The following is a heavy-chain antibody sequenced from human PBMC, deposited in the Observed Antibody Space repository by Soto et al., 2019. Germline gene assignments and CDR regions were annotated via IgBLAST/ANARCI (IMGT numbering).Heavy chain of an antibody. J-gene: IGHJ4*02. D-gene: IGHD2-15*01. V-gene: IGHV1-8*01. Sequence: QVQLVQSGAEVKKPGASVTVSCKASGYTFTNNVITWVRQAPGQGLEWMGWMNPNSGNTGYAQKFQGRVTMTRNTSITTAYIDLSSLSSDDTAVYYCARVMLGGHSDYWGQGTLVTVSS. CDR3: ARVMLGGHSDY. CDR2: MNPNSGNT. CDR1: GYTFTNNV.